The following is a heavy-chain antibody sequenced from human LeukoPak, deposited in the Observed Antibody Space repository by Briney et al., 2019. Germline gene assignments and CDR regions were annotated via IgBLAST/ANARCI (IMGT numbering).Heavy chain of an antibody. V-gene: IGHV3-13*04. CDR1: GLIFSNFD. CDR2: IGTAGDT. CDR3: ARDRAYSNGWYDY. D-gene: IGHD6-13*01. J-gene: IGHJ4*02. Sequence: GGSLRLSCAASGLIFSNFDMHWVRQVTGKGLEWVSGIGTAGDTYYADSVKGRFTISRENAKNSLYLQMNSLTAGDTAVYYCARDRAYSNGWYDYWGQGTLVSVSS.